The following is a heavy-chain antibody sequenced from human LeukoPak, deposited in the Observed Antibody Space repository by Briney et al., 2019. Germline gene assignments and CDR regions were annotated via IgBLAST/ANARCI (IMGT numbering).Heavy chain of an antibody. V-gene: IGHV1-8*01. J-gene: IGHJ6*02. CDR3: ARPHLRSWIFSSYVSGYYGMDV. CDR2: MNPNSGNT. CDR1: GYTFTSYD. D-gene: IGHD2-2*03. Sequence: ASVKVSCKASGYTFTSYDINWVRQATGQGLEWMGWMNPNSGNTGYAQKFQGRVTMTRNTSISTAYMELSSLRSEDTAVYYCARPHLRSWIFSSYVSGYYGMDVWGQGTTVTVFS.